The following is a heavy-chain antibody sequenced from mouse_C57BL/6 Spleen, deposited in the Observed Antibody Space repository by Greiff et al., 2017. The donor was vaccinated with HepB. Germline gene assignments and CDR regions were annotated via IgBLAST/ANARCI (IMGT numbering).Heavy chain of an antibody. CDR2: FYPGSCSI. V-gene: IGHV1-62-2*01. CDR1: FYTFTEYT. J-gene: IGHJ4*01. Sequence: QLPHSFSSLFKPFSSFNLSFNSSFYTFTEYTIHWVNHISLPFLEWIGWFYPGSCSIKYNEKFKDKATLTADKSSSTVYMELSRLTSEDSAVYFCARHEDLASLMDYWGQGTSVTVSS. CDR3: ARHEDLASLMDY. D-gene: IGHD6-1*01.